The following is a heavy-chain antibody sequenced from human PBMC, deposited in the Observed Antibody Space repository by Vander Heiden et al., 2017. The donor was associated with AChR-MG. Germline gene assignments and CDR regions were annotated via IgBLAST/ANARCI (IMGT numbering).Heavy chain of an antibody. Sequence: EVQLVESGGGLVQPGASLRLSCATSGFTFSYYWMTWVRQGPGKGLEGGANIRQDGSEKHYVDSVRGRVTISRDNAKNSLYLQMSSLRAEDTAMYYCARAGHSSSSWDYWGQGTLVTVSS. V-gene: IGHV3-7*01. CDR3: ARAGHSSSSWDY. D-gene: IGHD6-6*01. CDR2: IRQDGSEK. J-gene: IGHJ4*02. CDR1: GFTFSYYW.